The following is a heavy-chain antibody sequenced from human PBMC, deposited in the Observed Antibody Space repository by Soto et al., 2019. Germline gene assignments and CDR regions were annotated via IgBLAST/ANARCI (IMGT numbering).Heavy chain of an antibody. CDR2: IYYSGST. J-gene: IGHJ2*01. V-gene: IGHV4-59*08. CDR3: ARPGAAAGKSWYFDL. D-gene: IGHD6-13*01. Sequence: QVQLQESGPGLVKPSETLSLTCTVSGGSISSYYWNWIRQPPGKGLEWLGYIYYSGSTNYNPSLKIRVTISIDTSKDQFSLKVSSVTAADTAVYYCARPGAAAGKSWYFDLWGRGTLVTVSS. CDR1: GGSISSYY.